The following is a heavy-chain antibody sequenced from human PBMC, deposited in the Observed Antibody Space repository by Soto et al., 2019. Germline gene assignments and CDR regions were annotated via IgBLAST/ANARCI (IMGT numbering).Heavy chain of an antibody. V-gene: IGHV4-30-2*01. J-gene: IGHJ4*02. CDR1: GGSISSGGYS. CDR2: IYHSGST. CDR3: ARGIAAAGNFDY. D-gene: IGHD6-13*01. Sequence: SETLSLTCAVSGGSISSGGYSWSWIRQPPGKGLEWIGYIYHSGSTYYNPSLKSRVTISVDRSKNQFSLKLSSVTAADTAVYYCARGIAAAGNFDYWGQGTLVTVSS.